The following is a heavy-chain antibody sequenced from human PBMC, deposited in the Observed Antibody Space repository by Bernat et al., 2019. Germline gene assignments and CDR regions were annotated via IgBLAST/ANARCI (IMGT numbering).Heavy chain of an antibody. Sequence: EVQLLESGGGLVQPGGSLRLSCAASGFTFSSYAMSWVRQAPGKGLEWVSAISGSGGSTYYADSVKGRFTISRDNSKNTLYLQMNSLRAEDTAVYYCATWGLYCSSTSCYSPLLDSFDIWGQGTMVTVSS. CDR2: ISGSGGST. V-gene: IGHV3-23*01. J-gene: IGHJ3*02. D-gene: IGHD2-2*01. CDR1: GFTFSSYA. CDR3: ATWGLYCSSTSCYSPLLDSFDI.